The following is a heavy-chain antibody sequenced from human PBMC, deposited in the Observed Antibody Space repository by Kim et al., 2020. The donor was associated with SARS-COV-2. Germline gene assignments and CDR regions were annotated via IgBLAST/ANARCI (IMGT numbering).Heavy chain of an antibody. CDR3: ARLETRIAARPDYYYGMDV. Sequence: GGSLRLSCAASGFTFSSYSMHWVRQAPGKGLEWVAVIWYDGSNKYYADSVKGRFTISRDNSKNTLYLQMNSLRAEDTAVYYCARLETRIAARPDYYYGMDVWGQGTTVTVSS. J-gene: IGHJ6*02. CDR1: GFTFSSYS. CDR2: IWYDGSNK. V-gene: IGHV3-33*01. D-gene: IGHD6-6*01.